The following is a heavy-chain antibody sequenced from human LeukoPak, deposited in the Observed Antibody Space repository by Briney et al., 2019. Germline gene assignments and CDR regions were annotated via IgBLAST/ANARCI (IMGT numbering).Heavy chain of an antibody. J-gene: IGHJ4*02. D-gene: IGHD2-2*01. Sequence: SETLSLTCTVSGGSISSHYWSWIRQPPGKGLEWIGYIYYSGSTNYNPSLKSRVTISVDTSKNQFSLKLGSVTAADTAVYYCARSLYCSSTSCYFFENWGQGTLVTVSS. CDR3: ARSLYCSSTSCYFFEN. CDR2: IYYSGST. V-gene: IGHV4-59*11. CDR1: GGSISSHY.